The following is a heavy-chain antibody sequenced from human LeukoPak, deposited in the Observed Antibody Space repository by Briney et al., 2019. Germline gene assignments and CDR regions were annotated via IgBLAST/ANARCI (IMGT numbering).Heavy chain of an antibody. CDR3: AGDTPPGGDYYFDY. D-gene: IGHD3-16*01. CDR1: GFTVSSNY. Sequence: PGGSLRLSCAASGFTVSSNYMSWVRQAPGKGLEWVSVIYSGGSTYYADSVKGRFTISRDNSKNTLYLQMNSLRAEDTAVYYCAGDTPPGGDYYFDYWGQGTLVIVSS. CDR2: IYSGGST. J-gene: IGHJ4*02. V-gene: IGHV3-66*01.